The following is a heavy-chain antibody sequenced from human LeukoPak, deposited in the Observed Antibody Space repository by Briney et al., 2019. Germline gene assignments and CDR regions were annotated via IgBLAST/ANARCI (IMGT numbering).Heavy chain of an antibody. V-gene: IGHV3-30-3*01. CDR1: GFSFSSYA. Sequence: GRSLRLSCAASGFSFSSYATQWVRQAPGKGLEWVAVISHDGNNKYYADSVKGRFTISRDNSKDTLYLQMNGLRVEDTAIYYCAKGLRGLRNRIMGDTFDLWGQGTMVAVSS. CDR3: AKGLRGLRNRIMGDTFDL. D-gene: IGHD1-14*01. J-gene: IGHJ3*01. CDR2: ISHDGNNK.